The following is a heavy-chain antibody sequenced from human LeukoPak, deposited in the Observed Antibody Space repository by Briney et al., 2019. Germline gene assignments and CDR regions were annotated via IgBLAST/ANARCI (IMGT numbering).Heavy chain of an antibody. CDR1: GDSVSSNRAT. D-gene: IGHD1-1*01. CDR3: ARAMSATGNNSFDA. CDR2: TYYRSKWST. V-gene: IGHV6-1*01. J-gene: IGHJ5*02. Sequence: SQTLSLTCAISGDSVSSNRATWNWIRQSPARGLEWLGRTYYRSKWSTDYAGSVKGRITINTDTSKNQFSLHLSSVTPEDTAIYYCARAMSATGNNSFDAWGQGTLVTVSS.